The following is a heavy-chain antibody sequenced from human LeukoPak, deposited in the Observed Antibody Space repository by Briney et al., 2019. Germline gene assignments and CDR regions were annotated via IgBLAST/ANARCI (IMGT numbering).Heavy chain of an antibody. V-gene: IGHV3-21*01. J-gene: IGHJ3*02. CDR1: GFTFSSYS. CDR3: ASSIAAAEDAFDI. CDR2: ISSSSSYI. Sequence: GGSLRLSCAASGFTFSSYSMNWVRQAPGKGLEWVSSISSSSSYIYYADSVKGRFTISRDNAKNSLYLQMNSLRAEDTAVYYCASSIAAAEDAFDIWGQGTMVTVSS. D-gene: IGHD6-13*01.